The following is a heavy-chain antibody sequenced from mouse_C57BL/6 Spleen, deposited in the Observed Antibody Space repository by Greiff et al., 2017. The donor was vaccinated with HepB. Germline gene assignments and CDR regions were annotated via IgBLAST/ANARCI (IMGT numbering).Heavy chain of an antibody. V-gene: IGHV1-15*01. CDR3: TRSGSNYPYAMDY. CDR1: GYTFTDYE. CDR2: IDPETGGT. D-gene: IGHD2-5*01. Sequence: VQLQESGAELVRPGASVTLSCKASGYTFTDYEMHWVKQTPVHGLEWIGAIDPETGGTAYNQKFKGKAILTADKSSSTAYMELRSLTSEDSAVYYCTRSGSNYPYAMDYWGQGTSVTVSS. J-gene: IGHJ4*01.